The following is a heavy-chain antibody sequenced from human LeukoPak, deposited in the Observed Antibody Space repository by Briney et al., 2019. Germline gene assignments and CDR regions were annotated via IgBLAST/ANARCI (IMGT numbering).Heavy chain of an antibody. V-gene: IGHV3-74*01. Sequence: QPGGSLRLSCAVSGFTFRSDWMHWVRPAPGKGLVWVSRINSDGSSTSYADSVKGRFTISRDHAKNTLYLQMNSLRAEDTAVYYCARVHGDYGYWGQGTLVTVSS. J-gene: IGHJ4*02. D-gene: IGHD4-17*01. CDR2: INSDGSST. CDR3: ARVHGDYGY. CDR1: GFTFRSDW.